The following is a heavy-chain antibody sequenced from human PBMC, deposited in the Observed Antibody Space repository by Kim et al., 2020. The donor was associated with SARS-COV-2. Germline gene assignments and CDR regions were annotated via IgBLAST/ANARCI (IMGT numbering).Heavy chain of an antibody. CDR2: ISSSSSYI. J-gene: IGHJ5*02. D-gene: IGHD6-19*01. Sequence: GGSLRLSCAASGFTFSSYSMNWVRQAPGKGLEWVSSISSSSSYIYYADSVKGRFTISRDNAKNSLYLQMNSLGAEDTAVYYCASLVAVAGTGGHWFDPWGQGTLVTVSS. CDR1: GFTFSSYS. CDR3: ASLVAVAGTGGHWFDP. V-gene: IGHV3-21*01.